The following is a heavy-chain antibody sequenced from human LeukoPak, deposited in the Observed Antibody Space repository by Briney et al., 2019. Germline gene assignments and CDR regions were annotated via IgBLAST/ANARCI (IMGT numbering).Heavy chain of an antibody. D-gene: IGHD6-13*01. J-gene: IGHJ4*02. V-gene: IGHV3-33*01. CDR1: GFTFSSYG. CDR2: IWYDGSNK. Sequence: PGGSLRLSCVASGFTFSSYGMHWVRQAPGKGLEWVAVIWYDGSNKYYADSVKGRFTISRDNSKNTLYLQMNSLRAEDTAVYYCAREIRMAAAGTHSPAFDYWGQGTLVTVSS. CDR3: AREIRMAAAGTHSPAFDY.